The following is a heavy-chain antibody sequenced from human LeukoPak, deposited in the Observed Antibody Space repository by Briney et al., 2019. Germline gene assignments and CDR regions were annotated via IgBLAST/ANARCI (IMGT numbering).Heavy chain of an antibody. CDR1: GYTFTSYD. J-gene: IGHJ4*02. CDR2: MNPNSGNT. CDR3: ATGLPRGDYDFWSGYYINY. V-gene: IGHV1-8*01. Sequence: WASVKVSCKASGYTFTSYDINWVRQATGQGLEWMGWMNPNSGNTGYAQKFQGRVTMTRNTSISTAYMELSSLRSEDTAVYYCATGLPRGDYDFWSGYYINYWGQGTLVTVSS. D-gene: IGHD3-3*01.